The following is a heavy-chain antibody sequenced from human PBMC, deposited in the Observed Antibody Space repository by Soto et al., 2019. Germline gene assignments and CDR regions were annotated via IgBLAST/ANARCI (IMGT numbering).Heavy chain of an antibody. CDR1: EDTFNSYT. J-gene: IGHJ4*02. D-gene: IGHD3-10*01. Sequence: QVQLVQSGAEVKKPGSSVRVSCKASEDTFNSYTINWVRQAPGQGLQWMGRTIPMLGMSNYALKFQGRVTITAENSTTTAYVELSRLRSDNTAVYYWATSYGSGSRAFDYWGQVTQVTVAS. CDR3: ATSYGSGSRAFDY. V-gene: IGHV1-69*02. CDR2: TIPMLGMS.